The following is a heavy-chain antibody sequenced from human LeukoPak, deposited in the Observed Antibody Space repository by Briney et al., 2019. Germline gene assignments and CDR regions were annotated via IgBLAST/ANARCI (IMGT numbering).Heavy chain of an antibody. D-gene: IGHD2-8*01. CDR1: GFTFSSYA. J-gene: IGHJ4*02. Sequence: GGSLRLSCAASGFTFSSYAMSWVRQAPGKGLEWVLAISGSGGSTYYADSVKGRFTISRDNSKNTLYLQMNSLSAEDTAVYYCARDNGAKQFDYWGQGTLVIVSA. CDR3: ARDNGAKQFDY. V-gene: IGHV3-23*01. CDR2: ISGSGGST.